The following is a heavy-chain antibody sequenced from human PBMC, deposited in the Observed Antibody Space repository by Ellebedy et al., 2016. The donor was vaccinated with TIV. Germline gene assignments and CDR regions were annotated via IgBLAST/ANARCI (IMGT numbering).Heavy chain of an antibody. J-gene: IGHJ4*02. CDR2: IDPSGGGT. V-gene: IGHV1-46*01. Sequence: ASVKVSXKASGYTFTRYYIHWVRQAPGQGLEWMGLIDPSGGGTTYAPKVQGRLTLTRDTSTNTVYMELSSLTSEDTALYYCARYHSSGDDYWGQGTLVTVSS. CDR3: ARYHSSGDDY. D-gene: IGHD6-19*01. CDR1: GYTFTRYY.